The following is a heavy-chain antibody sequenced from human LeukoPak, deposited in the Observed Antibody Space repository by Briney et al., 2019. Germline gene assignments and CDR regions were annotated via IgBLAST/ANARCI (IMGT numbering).Heavy chain of an antibody. CDR2: IYPADSDT. D-gene: IGHD3-10*01. V-gene: IGHV5-51*01. CDR1: EYSFSNYW. J-gene: IGHJ6*02. Sequence: GESLKISCKGSEYSFSNYWIGWVRQMPGKGLDWMGIIYPADSDTRYSPSFEGQVTISADKSISTAYLQWSSLKASDSAMYYCVKGFSGTYYGMDVWGQGTTVTVSS. CDR3: VKGFSGTYYGMDV.